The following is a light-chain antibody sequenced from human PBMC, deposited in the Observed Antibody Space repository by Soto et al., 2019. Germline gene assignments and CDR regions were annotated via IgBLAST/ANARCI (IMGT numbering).Light chain of an antibody. Sequence: QSVLTQPPSASGSPGQSVTISCTGTSTDVGGYNYISWYQHHPGKGPKLTIYEVSERPSGVPDRFSGSKSGNTATLTVSGLQAEDEADYYCSSYAGSNNRGVFGSGTKVTVL. CDR2: EVS. CDR1: STDVGGYNY. CDR3: SSYAGSNNRGV. V-gene: IGLV2-8*01. J-gene: IGLJ1*01.